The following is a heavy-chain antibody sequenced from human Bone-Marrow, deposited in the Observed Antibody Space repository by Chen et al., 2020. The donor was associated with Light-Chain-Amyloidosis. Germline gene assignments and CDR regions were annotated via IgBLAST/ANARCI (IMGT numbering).Heavy chain of an antibody. J-gene: IGHJ4*02. Sequence: EVQLVESGGGVVQPGGSLRLPCAASGFTFDDYAMPWVRQAPGKGLEWVSLISGDGGSTYYADSVKGRFTISRDNSKNSLYLQMNSLRTEDTALYYCAKDKRGSSSSWSHYFDYWGQGTLVTVSS. CDR3: AKDKRGSSSSWSHYFDY. CDR1: GFTFDDYA. CDR2: ISGDGGST. D-gene: IGHD6-13*01. V-gene: IGHV3-43*02.